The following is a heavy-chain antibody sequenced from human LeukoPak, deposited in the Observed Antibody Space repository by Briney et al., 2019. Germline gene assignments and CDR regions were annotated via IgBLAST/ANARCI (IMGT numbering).Heavy chain of an antibody. Sequence: SGTLSLTCAVSGASIISSNWWSWVRQPPGKGLEWIGEIYHSGSTNYNPSLKSRVTISVDKSKNQFSLKLSSVTAADTAVYYCARLTSGIVETVDYWGQGTLVTVSS. D-gene: IGHD3-22*01. V-gene: IGHV4-4*02. CDR3: ARLTSGIVETVDY. CDR1: GASIISSNW. J-gene: IGHJ4*02. CDR2: IYHSGST.